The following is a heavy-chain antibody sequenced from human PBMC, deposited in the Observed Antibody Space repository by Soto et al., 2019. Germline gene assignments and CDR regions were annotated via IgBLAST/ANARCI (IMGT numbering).Heavy chain of an antibody. V-gene: IGHV3-33*01. CDR1: GFTFSSYG. Sequence: VQLVESGGGVVQPGRSLRLSCAASGFTFSSYGMHWVRQAPGKGLEWVAVIWYDGSNKYYADSVKGRFTISRDNSKNTLYLQMNSLRAEDTAVYYCARDSYGFFFDYWGQGTLVTVSS. CDR3: ARDSYGFFFDY. J-gene: IGHJ4*02. D-gene: IGHD5-18*01. CDR2: IWYDGSNK.